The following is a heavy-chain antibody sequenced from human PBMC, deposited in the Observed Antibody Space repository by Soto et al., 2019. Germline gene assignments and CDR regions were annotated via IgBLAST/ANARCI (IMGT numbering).Heavy chain of an antibody. D-gene: IGHD4-17*01. CDR3: AGYGGNSV. CDR2: ISNDGST. J-gene: IGHJ4*02. V-gene: IGHV3-53*01. Sequence: EVQLVESGGGLTQPGGSLRLSCAVSGFTVSSNHVTWVRQATGKGLQWVSTISNDGSTYYSDSVKRRFTISRDNSKNTLFLQMNSLRAEDTAMYYCAGYGGNSVWGQGTLVTVSS. CDR1: GFTVSSNH.